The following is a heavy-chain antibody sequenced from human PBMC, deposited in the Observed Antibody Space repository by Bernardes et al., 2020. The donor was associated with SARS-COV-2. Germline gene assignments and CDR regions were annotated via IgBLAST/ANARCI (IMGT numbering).Heavy chain of an antibody. CDR2: MNPKSGEA. Sequence: ASVKVSCKASGYTFTSYDVNWVRQATGQGLELVGWMNPKSGEAGYARKFQGRVTMTRNTSISTAYMDLSSLRSEDTAIYYCARGSGYCSGGNCLPAYYYGMDVWGQGTTVTVSS. V-gene: IGHV1-8*01. CDR3: ARGSGYCSGGNCLPAYYYGMDV. J-gene: IGHJ6*02. D-gene: IGHD2-15*01. CDR1: GYTFTSYD.